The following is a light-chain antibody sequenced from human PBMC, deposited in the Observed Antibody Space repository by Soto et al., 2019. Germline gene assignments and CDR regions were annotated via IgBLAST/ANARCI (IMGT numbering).Light chain of an antibody. Sequence: QSALTQPPSASGSPGQSVTISCTGTSSDVGGYNYVSWYQQHPGQAPRLMIYEVSKRPSGVPDRFSGSRSGNTASLTVSGLQAEDEADYYCSSYAGSTHPYVFGTGTKVTVL. J-gene: IGLJ1*01. V-gene: IGLV2-8*01. CDR3: SSYAGSTHPYV. CDR2: EVS. CDR1: SSDVGGYNY.